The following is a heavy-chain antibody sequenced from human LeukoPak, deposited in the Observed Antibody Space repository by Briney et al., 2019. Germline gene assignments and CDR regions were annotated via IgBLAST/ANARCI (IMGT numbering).Heavy chain of an antibody. D-gene: IGHD6-19*01. V-gene: IGHV3-9*01. J-gene: IGHJ6*02. Sequence: PGRSLRLSCAASGFTFDDYAMHWVRQAPGKGLEWVSGISWNSGSIGYADSVKGRFTISRDNAKNSLYLQMNSLRAEDTALYYCAKDRGWLDYYYYGMDVWGQGTTVTVSS. CDR3: AKDRGWLDYYYYGMDV. CDR2: ISWNSGSI. CDR1: GFTFDDYA.